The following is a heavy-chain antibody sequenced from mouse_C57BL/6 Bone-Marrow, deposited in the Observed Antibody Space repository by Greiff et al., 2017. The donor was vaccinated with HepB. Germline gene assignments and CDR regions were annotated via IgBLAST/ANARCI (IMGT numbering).Heavy chain of an antibody. Sequence: EVQLVESGGDLVKPGGSLKLSCAASGFTFSSYGMSWVRQTPDKRLEWVATISSGGIYTYYPDSVKGRFTISRDNAKNTLCLQMRSLKSEDTAMYYCARRRAIVPPTWFAYWGRGTLVTVSA. J-gene: IGHJ3*01. CDR2: ISSGGIYT. D-gene: IGHD5-1*01. CDR1: GFTFSSYG. CDR3: ARRRAIVPPTWFAY. V-gene: IGHV5-6*01.